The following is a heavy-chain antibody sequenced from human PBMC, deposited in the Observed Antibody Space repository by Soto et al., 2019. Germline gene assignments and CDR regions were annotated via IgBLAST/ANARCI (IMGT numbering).Heavy chain of an antibody. V-gene: IGHV4-31*11. CDR3: ARDFESSAIAP. Sequence: PSETLSLTCAVSGGSIISADSYWFWIRKQPGKGLEWIGYIDYSGNTYYNPSLRSRVTISADTSENKFSLTLKSVTAADTAVYFCARDFESSAIAPWGQGTPVTVSS. J-gene: IGHJ5*02. CDR2: IDYSGNT. D-gene: IGHD3-9*01. CDR1: GGSIISADSY.